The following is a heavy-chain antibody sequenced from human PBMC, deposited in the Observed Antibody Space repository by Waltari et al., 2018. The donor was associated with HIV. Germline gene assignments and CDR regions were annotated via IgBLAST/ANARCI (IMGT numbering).Heavy chain of an antibody. D-gene: IGHD3-10*01. CDR1: GGSIRTTNYY. CDR3: ARERGGYYGSGTYPGGAMNV. J-gene: IGHJ6*02. Sequence: QLHLLESGPGLVKPSETLYLTCSVSGGSIRTTNYYWAWIRQSPGKGLEWIGTIYYDGSTYYNPSLESRVTISVDTSKSQFSLRLTSVTAADTAVYFCARERGGYYGSGTYPGGAMNVWGQGTTVIVSS. CDR2: IYYDGST. V-gene: IGHV4-39*07.